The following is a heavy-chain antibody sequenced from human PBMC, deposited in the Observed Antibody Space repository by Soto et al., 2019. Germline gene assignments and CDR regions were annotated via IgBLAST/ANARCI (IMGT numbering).Heavy chain of an antibody. J-gene: IGHJ4*02. V-gene: IGHV3-30*18. CDR1: GFTFSSYG. CDR3: AKQCSGGDCDFDY. CDR2: ISYDGSNK. D-gene: IGHD2-21*02. Sequence: QVQLVESGGGVVQPGRSLRLSCAASGFTFSSYGMHWVRQAPGKGLEWVAVISYDGSNKYYADSVKGRFTISRDNSKNTLYLQMNSLRAEDTAVYYCAKQCSGGDCDFDYWGQGTLVTVSS.